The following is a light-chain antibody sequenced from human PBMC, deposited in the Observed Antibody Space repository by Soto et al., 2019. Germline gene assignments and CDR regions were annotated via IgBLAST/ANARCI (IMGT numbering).Light chain of an antibody. CDR3: TSYTTTSTYV. V-gene: IGLV2-14*01. CDR1: SSDVGGYDY. J-gene: IGLJ1*01. CDR2: EVT. Sequence: QSVLTQPASVSGSPGQSITISCTGTSSDVGGYDYVSWYQQYPGKAPKFMIYEVTNRPSGVSHRFSGSKSGNTASLTISGLQAEDEADYYCTSYTTTSTYVFGTGTKATVL.